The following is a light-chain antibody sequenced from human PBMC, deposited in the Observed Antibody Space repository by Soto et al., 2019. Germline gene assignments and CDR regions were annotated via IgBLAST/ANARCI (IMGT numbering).Light chain of an antibody. CDR2: SDS. J-gene: IGLJ3*02. V-gene: IGLV3-12*02. CDR1: SSNIGSYT. CDR3: QVWDSSSDHRV. Sequence: VLTQPPSASGTPGQRVTISCSGSSSNIGSYTVNWYQQKPGQDPVLVIYSDSNRPSGIPERFSGSNPGNTATLTISRIEAGDEADYYCQVWDSSSDHRVFGGGTKLTVL.